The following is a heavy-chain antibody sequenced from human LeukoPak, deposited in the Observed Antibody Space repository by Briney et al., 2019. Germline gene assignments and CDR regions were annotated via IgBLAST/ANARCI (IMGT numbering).Heavy chain of an antibody. D-gene: IGHD6-13*01. CDR2: MHTSGGT. CDR3: ARDSSSWTTPYYFDY. J-gene: IGHJ4*02. V-gene: IGHV4-4*07. Sequence: SETLSLTCTVSGGSISSYYWSWIRQPAGKGLEWIGRMHTSGGTNYNPSLKSRLTMSVDTSKNQFSLKLSSVTAADTAVYYCARDSSSWTTPYYFDYWGQGTLVTVSS. CDR1: GGSISSYY.